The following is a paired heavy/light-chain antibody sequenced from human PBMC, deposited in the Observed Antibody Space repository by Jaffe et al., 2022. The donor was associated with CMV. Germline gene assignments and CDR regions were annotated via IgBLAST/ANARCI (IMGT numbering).Light chain of an antibody. J-gene: IGKJ1*01. CDR2: KAS. V-gene: IGKV1-5*03. CDR3: QQYNNYSWT. Sequence: DIQMTQSPSTLSASVGDRVTITCRASQSVSYWLAWYQQKPGKAPKLLIYKASSLEGGVPSRFSGSGSGTEFTLTISSLQPDDFATYYCQQYNNYSWTFGQGTQVEIK. CDR1: QSVSYW.
Heavy chain of an antibody. J-gene: IGHJ3*01. V-gene: IGHV3-48*03. D-gene: IGHD3-10*01. Sequence: EVQLVESGGGLVQPGGSLRLSCAVSGFTFSSYEMNWVRQAPGRGLEWVSSISRGDGTIYYADSVKGRFTISGDNAKNSLYLQMNTLRAEDTAIYYCASARRYGSGSSLWRAFDLWGQGTMVTVSS. CDR1: GFTFSSYE. CDR2: ISRGDGTI. CDR3: ASARRYGSGSSLWRAFDL.